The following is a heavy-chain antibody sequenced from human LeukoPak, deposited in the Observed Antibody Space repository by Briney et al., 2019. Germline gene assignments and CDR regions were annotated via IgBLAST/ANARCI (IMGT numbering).Heavy chain of an antibody. D-gene: IGHD2-2*01. CDR3: AREFKGYCSSTSCPPRFDP. CDR1: GFTFSSYG. CDR2: IWYDGSNK. Sequence: PGRSLRLSCAASGFTFSSYGMHWVRQAPGKELEWVAVIWYDGSNKYYADSVKGRFTISRDNSKNTLYLQMNSLRAEDTAVYYCAREFKGYCSSTSCPPRFDPWGQGTLVTVSS. J-gene: IGHJ5*02. V-gene: IGHV3-33*01.